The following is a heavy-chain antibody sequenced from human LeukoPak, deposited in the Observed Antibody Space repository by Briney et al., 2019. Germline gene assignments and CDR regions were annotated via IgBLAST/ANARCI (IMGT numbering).Heavy chain of an antibody. CDR3: ARQVAVAYDY. Sequence: SETLSLTCTVSGGSISSSSYYWGWIRQPPGKGLEWIGSIYYSGSTYYNPSLNSRVTISVDTSKNQFSLKLSSVTAADTAVYYCARQVAVAYDYWGQGTLVTVSS. J-gene: IGHJ4*02. D-gene: IGHD6-19*01. CDR1: GGSISSSSYY. CDR2: IYYSGST. V-gene: IGHV4-39*01.